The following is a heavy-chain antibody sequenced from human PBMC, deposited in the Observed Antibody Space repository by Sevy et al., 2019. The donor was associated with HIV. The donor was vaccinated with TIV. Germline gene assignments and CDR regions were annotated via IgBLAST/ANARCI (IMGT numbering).Heavy chain of an antibody. D-gene: IGHD6-19*01. V-gene: IGHV3-66*02. J-gene: IGHJ4*02. CDR2: IFSSGAT. CDR1: GFTVNDKY. Sequence: GGSLRLSCAISGFTVNDKYIIWVRQAPGNGLEWVSVIFSSGATYYADSAKGRFTISSDNSKNTVDLQMNSVRAEDTAVYYCVSLFLSYRSGWSYFDYSGQGTLVTVSS. CDR3: VSLFLSYRSGWSYFDY.